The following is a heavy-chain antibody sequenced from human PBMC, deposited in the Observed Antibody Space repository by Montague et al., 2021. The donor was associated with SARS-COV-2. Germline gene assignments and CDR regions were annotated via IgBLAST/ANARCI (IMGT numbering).Heavy chain of an antibody. D-gene: IGHD2-2*01. CDR2: VNQSGTT. V-gene: IGHV4-34*01. CDR1: GGSLSNYY. Sequence: SETLSLTCAISGGSLSNYYWSWIRQPPGKGLESIGEVNQSGTTIYNPSVKSGVTISEDTSKNQFYLRLNSVTAADTAVYYCARGRRPVVVPVAGPAGRAFDIWGQGIMVTVSS. CDR3: ARGRRPVVVPVAGPAGRAFDI. J-gene: IGHJ3*02.